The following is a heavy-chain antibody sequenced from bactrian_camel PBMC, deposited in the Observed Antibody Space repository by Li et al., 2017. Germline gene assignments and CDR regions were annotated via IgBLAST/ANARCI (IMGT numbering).Heavy chain of an antibody. CDR3: VKPNPDARGGFDH. J-gene: IGHJ4*01. Sequence: VQLVESGGGLVQPGGSLRLSCTASGYSVSRHCMGWFRQAPGKEREGVAIINSGGGIIYADSVKGRFGISRDNAKNTLYLLMNSLKPEDTAVYYCVKPNPDARGGFDHWGQGTQVTVS. D-gene: IGHD1*01. CDR1: GYSVSRHC. V-gene: IGHV3S67*01. CDR2: INSGGGI.